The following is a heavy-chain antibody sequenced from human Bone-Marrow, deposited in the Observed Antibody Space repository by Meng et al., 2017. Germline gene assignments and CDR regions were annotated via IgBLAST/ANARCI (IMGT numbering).Heavy chain of an antibody. CDR2: INHSGST. D-gene: IGHD4-17*01. CDR1: GGSFSDYY. V-gene: IGHV4-34*01. J-gene: IGHJ4*02. Sequence: SETLSLTCVVSGGSFSDYYWSWIRQPPGKGLEWIGEINHSGSTNYNPSLKSRVTISVDTSKNQFSLKLSSVTAADTAVYYCAREGGDGDYGDSTGLGLSYWGQGTLVTVSS. CDR3: AREGGDGDYGDSTGLGLSY.